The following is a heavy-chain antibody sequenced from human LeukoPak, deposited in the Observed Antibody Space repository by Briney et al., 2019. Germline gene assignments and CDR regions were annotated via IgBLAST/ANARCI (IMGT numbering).Heavy chain of an antibody. V-gene: IGHV3-73*01. D-gene: IGHD5-12*01. J-gene: IGHJ4*02. Sequence: PGGSLRLSCAASGVTFSGSAMHWVRQASGKGLEWVGRIRSKANSYATAYAASVKGRFTMPRDDTKNTAYLQMNSLKTEDTAVYYCTSPGMVATRDYWGQGTLVTVSS. CDR1: GVTFSGSA. CDR2: IRSKANSYAT. CDR3: TSPGMVATRDY.